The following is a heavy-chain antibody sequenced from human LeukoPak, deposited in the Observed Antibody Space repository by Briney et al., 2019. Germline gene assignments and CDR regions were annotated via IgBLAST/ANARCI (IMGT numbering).Heavy chain of an antibody. D-gene: IGHD2-15*01. CDR2: INSDGSST. Sequence: GGSLRLSCAASGFTFSNSVMGWVRQAPGKGLVWVSRINSDGSSTSYADSVKGRFTISRDNAKNTLYLQMNSLRAEDTAVYYCARSSYCSGGSCYPLDYFDYWGQGTLVTVSS. J-gene: IGHJ4*02. CDR3: ARSSYCSGGSCYPLDYFDY. V-gene: IGHV3-74*01. CDR1: GFTFSNSV.